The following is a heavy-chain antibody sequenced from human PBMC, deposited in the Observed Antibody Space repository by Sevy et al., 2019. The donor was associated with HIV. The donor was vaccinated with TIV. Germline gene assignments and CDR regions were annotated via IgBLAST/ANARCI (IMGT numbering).Heavy chain of an antibody. CDR1: GFTFSSYS. V-gene: IGHV3-21*01. J-gene: IGHJ4*02. CDR2: ISSSSSYI. Sequence: GGSLRLSCAASGFTFSSYSMNWVRQAPGKGLEWDSSISSSSSYIYYADSVKGRFTISRDNAKNSLYLQMNSLRAEDTAVYYCARGVITMVRGVLFDYWGQGTLVTVSS. D-gene: IGHD3-10*01. CDR3: ARGVITMVRGVLFDY.